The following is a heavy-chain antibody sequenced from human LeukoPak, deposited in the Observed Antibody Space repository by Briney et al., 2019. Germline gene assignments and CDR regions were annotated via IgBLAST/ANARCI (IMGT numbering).Heavy chain of an antibody. CDR1: GGAISSGDYY. D-gene: IGHD3-16*01. CDR2: IYYSGST. CDR3: ARAPWGDYVDY. V-gene: IGHV4-30-4*01. J-gene: IGHJ4*02. Sequence: SQTLSLTCTVSGGAISSGDYYWSWIRQPPGKGLEWIGYIYYSGSTYYNPSLKSRVTISVDTSKNRFSLKLSSVTAADTAVYYCARAPWGDYVDYWGQGTLVTVSS.